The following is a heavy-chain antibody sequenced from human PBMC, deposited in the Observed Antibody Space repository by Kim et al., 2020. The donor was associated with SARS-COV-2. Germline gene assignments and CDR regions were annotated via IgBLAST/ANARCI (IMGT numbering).Heavy chain of an antibody. CDR1: GYTFTSYA. D-gene: IGHD3-10*01. CDR2: INGGNGNT. V-gene: IGHV1-3*01. Sequence: ASVKVSCKASGYTFTSYAMHWVRQAPGQRLEWMGWINGGNGNTKYSRKFQGRVTITRDTSASTAYMELSSLRFVDTAVYYCARGRRYYGSGSNSPYDYWGQGTLVTVS. J-gene: IGHJ4*02. CDR3: ARGRRYYGSGSNSPYDY.